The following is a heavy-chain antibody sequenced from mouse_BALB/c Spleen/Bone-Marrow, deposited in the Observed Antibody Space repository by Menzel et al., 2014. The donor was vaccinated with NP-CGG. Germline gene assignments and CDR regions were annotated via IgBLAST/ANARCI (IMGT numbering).Heavy chain of an antibody. CDR3: ARSIAYYYGMDY. D-gene: IGHD2-10*02. Sequence: QVQLQQSGAELVRPGTSVKVSCKASGYAFTNYLIDWVKQRPGQGLEWIGVINPGSGGTNYNEKFKGKATLTADKSSSTANMRLSSLTSDDSAVYFCARSIAYYYGMDYWGQGTSVTVSS. J-gene: IGHJ4*01. V-gene: IGHV1-54*03. CDR2: INPGSGGT. CDR1: GYAFTNYL.